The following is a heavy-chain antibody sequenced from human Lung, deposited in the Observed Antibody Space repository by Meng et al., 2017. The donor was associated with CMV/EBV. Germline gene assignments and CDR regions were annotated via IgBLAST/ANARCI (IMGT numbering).Heavy chain of an antibody. J-gene: IGHJ4*01. V-gene: IGHV3-23*01. Sequence: ETLSLXXAASGFTFSSYAMSWVRQAPGKGLEWVSAISGSGGSTYYADSVKGRFTISRDNSKNTLYLQMNSLRAEDTAVYYCAKGGWSKPPNWLWGHGTRVTVSS. CDR2: ISGSGGST. D-gene: IGHD2-8*02. CDR1: GFTFSSYA. CDR3: AKGGWSKPPNWL.